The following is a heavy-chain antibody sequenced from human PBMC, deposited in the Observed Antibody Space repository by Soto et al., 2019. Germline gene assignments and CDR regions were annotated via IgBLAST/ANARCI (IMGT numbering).Heavy chain of an antibody. CDR1: GFTFSSYA. J-gene: IGHJ4*02. D-gene: IGHD1-1*01. Sequence: PGGSLRLSCAASGFTFSSYAISWVRQAPGKGLEWVSAISGSGGSTYYADSVKGRFTISRDNSKNTLYLQMNSLRAEDTAVYYCAKDKPRRWNDDGGNDYWGQGTLVTVSS. CDR2: ISGSGGST. V-gene: IGHV3-23*01. CDR3: AKDKPRRWNDDGGNDY.